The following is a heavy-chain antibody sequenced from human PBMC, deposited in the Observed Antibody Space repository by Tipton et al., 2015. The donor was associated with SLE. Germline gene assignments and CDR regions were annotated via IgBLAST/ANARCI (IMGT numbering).Heavy chain of an antibody. J-gene: IGHJ6*02. Sequence: TLSLTCTVSGVSINGGGYYWSWIRQHPGKGLEWIGFIYYSGSTSYNPSLKSRVTLSIDTSKSQFSLKLSSVTAADTAVYYCARGGCSGRSCYPYYYGMDVWGPGTTVTVSS. CDR1: GVSINGGGYY. D-gene: IGHD2-15*01. V-gene: IGHV4-31*03. CDR3: ARGGCSGRSCYPYYYGMDV. CDR2: IYYSGST.